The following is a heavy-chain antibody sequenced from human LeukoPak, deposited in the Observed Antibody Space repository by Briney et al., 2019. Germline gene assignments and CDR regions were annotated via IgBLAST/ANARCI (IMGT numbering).Heavy chain of an antibody. CDR3: ATVYCTNGVCSPNWFDP. D-gene: IGHD2-8*01. CDR2: IYPGDSDT. CDR1: GYSFTSYW. Sequence: GESLKISFKVSGYSFTSYWIGWVRQMPGKGLEWMGIIYPGDSDTRYSPSFQGQVTISADKSIYTAYLQWSSLKASDTAMYYCATVYCTNGVCSPNWFDPWGQGTLVTVSS. J-gene: IGHJ5*02. V-gene: IGHV5-51*01.